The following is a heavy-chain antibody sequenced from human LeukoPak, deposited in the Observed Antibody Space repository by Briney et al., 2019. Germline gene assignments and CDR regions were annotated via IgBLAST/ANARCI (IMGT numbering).Heavy chain of an antibody. Sequence: GASVKVSCKASGYTFTSYDINWVRQATGQGLEWVGWMNPNSGNTGYAQKFQGRVTMTRNTSISTAYMELSSLRSEDTAVYYCARGLRAHAAGFRGVVGNWFDPWGQGTLVTVSS. CDR1: GYTFTSYD. D-gene: IGHD3-10*01. CDR3: ARGLRAHAAGFRGVVGNWFDP. V-gene: IGHV1-8*01. J-gene: IGHJ5*02. CDR2: MNPNSGNT.